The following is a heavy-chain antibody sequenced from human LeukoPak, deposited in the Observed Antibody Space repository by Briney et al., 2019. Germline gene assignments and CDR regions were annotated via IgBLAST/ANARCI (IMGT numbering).Heavy chain of an antibody. CDR2: ISGNGGTT. V-gene: IGHV3-23*01. CDR1: GFTFSSYA. Sequence: GGSLRLSCAASGFTFSSYAMTWVRQAPGKGLEWVSGISGNGGTTHYADSGKGRFTISRDSSKNTLYLQMNSLRAEDTAVYYCAKWKYGSAAGYFDYWGQGTLVTVSS. J-gene: IGHJ4*02. CDR3: AKWKYGSAAGYFDY. D-gene: IGHD3-10*01.